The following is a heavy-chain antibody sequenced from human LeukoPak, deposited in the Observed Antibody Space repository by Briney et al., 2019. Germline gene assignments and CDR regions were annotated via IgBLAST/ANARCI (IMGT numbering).Heavy chain of an antibody. V-gene: IGHV3-23*01. J-gene: IGHJ3*02. CDR3: SKKPGRAFDI. D-gene: IGHD2-8*02. CDR1: GFTLRSYA. Sequence: GGSLRLSCAASGFTLRSYAMSWVRQAPGKGLEWVSAISCRGGSTYYADSVKGRFTISRDNSKNTLYLQMNSLRAEDTAVYYCSKKPGRAFDIWGQGTMVTVSS. CDR2: ISCRGGST.